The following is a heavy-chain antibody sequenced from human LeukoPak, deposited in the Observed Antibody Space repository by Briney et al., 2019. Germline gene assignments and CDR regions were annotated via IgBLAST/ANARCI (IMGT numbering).Heavy chain of an antibody. D-gene: IGHD3-22*01. CDR1: GGTFSSYA. CDR2: IIPIFGTA. CDR3: AKVPRYYYDSSDY. J-gene: IGHJ4*02. V-gene: IGHV1-69*05. Sequence: SVKVSCKASGGTFSSYAISWVRQAPGQGLEWMGGIIPIFGTANYAQKFQGRVTITTDESTSTAYMELSSLRSEDTAVYYCAKVPRYYYDSSDYWGQGTLVTVSS.